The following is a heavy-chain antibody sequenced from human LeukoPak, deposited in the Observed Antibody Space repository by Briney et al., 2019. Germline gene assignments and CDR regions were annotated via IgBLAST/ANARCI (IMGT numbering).Heavy chain of an antibody. CDR3: ARVPGPNWFDP. CDR1: GYSIRSGYY. Sequence: SETLSLTCSVSGYSIRSGYYWGWIRQPPGKGLEWIGSIYQSGNTYYNESLRSRVTISVDTSKNQFSLKLTSVTAADTALYYCARVPGPNWFDPWGQGTLVIVSS. CDR2: IYQSGNT. J-gene: IGHJ5*02. V-gene: IGHV4-38-2*02.